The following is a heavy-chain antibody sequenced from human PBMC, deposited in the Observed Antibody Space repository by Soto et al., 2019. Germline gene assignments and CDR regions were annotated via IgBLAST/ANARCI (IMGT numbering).Heavy chain of an antibody. CDR1: GFTFSSYG. Sequence: GGSLRLSCAASGFTFSSYGMHWVRQAPGKGLEWVAVIWYDGSNKYYVDSVKGRFTISRDNAKNSLYLQMNSLRAEDTAVYYCARSFIVGAPNNWFDPWGQGT. V-gene: IGHV3-33*03. CDR3: ARSFIVGAPNNWFDP. J-gene: IGHJ5*02. CDR2: IWYDGSNK. D-gene: IGHD1-26*01.